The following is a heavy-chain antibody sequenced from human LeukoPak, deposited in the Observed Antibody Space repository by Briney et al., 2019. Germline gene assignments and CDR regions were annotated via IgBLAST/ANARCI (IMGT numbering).Heavy chain of an antibody. CDR2: IIPIFGTA. J-gene: IGHJ3*02. CDR3: ARVETYYYGSGSPEAFDI. V-gene: IGHV1-69*13. D-gene: IGHD3-10*01. Sequence: SVTVSCKASGGTFSSYAISWVRQAPGQGLEWMGGIIPIFGTANYAQKFQGRVTITADESTSTASLELSSLRSEDTAVYYCARVETYYYGSGSPEAFDIWGQGTMVTVSS. CDR1: GGTFSSYA.